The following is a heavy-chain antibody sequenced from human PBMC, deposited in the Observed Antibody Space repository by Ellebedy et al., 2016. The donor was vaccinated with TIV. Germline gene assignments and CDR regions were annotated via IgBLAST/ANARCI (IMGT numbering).Heavy chain of an antibody. J-gene: IGHJ4*02. Sequence: GESLKISXAASGFTFSSYGMHWVRQAPGKGLEWVAVISYDGSNKYYADSVKGRFTISRDNSKNTLYLQMNSLRAEDTAVYYCAKDQGDQLPNYYFDYWGQGTLVTVSS. CDR3: AKDQGDQLPNYYFDY. V-gene: IGHV3-30*18. D-gene: IGHD2-2*01. CDR1: GFTFSSYG. CDR2: ISYDGSNK.